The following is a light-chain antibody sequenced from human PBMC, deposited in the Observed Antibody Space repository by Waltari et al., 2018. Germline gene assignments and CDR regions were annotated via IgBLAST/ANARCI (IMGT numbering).Light chain of an antibody. V-gene: IGLV3-10*01. CDR2: EDT. CDR1: ELPRKY. Sequence: SYELTQTPSVSVSPGQTARITCSGHELPRKYAYWFQQKSGQAPRLVIYEDTKRPPGILERFLGSSSGTVATFTITGGQVDDEADYYCYSSDSTGLRVFGGGTTVVVL. J-gene: IGLJ1*01. CDR3: YSSDSTGLRV.